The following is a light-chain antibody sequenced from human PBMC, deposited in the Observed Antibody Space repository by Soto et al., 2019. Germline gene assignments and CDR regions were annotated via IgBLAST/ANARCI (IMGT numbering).Light chain of an antibody. CDR1: SGYVGTYSL. J-gene: IGLJ1*01. Sequence: QSVLAQPSSLSGSPGQSITISCTGVSGYVGTYSLVSWYQQHPGKAPKVVIYEGHKRPSGVPDRFSGSTSVNTASLTISGLQTDDEADYYCCLYVGATTYVFGTGTKVTVL. V-gene: IGLV2-23*01. CDR3: CLYVGATTYV. CDR2: EGH.